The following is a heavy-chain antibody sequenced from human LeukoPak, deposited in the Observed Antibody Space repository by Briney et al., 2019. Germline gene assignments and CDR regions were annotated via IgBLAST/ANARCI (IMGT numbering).Heavy chain of an antibody. J-gene: IGHJ6*03. CDR2: IYYSGST. D-gene: IGHD5-18*01. CDR1: GGSISSYY. V-gene: IGHV4-59*01. CDR3: ARTTEGGYTYDYFYYYYMDV. Sequence: SETVSLTCTVSGGSISSYYWSWIRQPPGKGLEWIGYIYYSGSTNYNPSLKSRVTISVDTSKNQFSLKLSSVTAADTAVYYCARTTEGGYTYDYFYYYYMDVWGKGTTVTISS.